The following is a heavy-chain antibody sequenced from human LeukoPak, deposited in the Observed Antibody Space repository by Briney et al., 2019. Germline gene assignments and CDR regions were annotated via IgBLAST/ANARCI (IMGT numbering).Heavy chain of an antibody. CDR2: IKPDGSEK. J-gene: IGHJ6*02. CDR1: GFTFSSYA. Sequence: PGGPLRLSCAASGFTFSSYAMSWVRQTPGKGLEWVANIKPDGSEKEYVDYLKGRFTISRDNAENSLYLQVNSLRVEDTAVYYCARFGVNYGMDVWGQGTTVTVSS. CDR3: ARFGVNYGMDV. D-gene: IGHD3-16*01. V-gene: IGHV3-7*04.